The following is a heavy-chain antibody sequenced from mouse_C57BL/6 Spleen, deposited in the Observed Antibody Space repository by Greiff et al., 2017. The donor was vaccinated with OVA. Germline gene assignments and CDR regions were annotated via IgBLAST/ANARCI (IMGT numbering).Heavy chain of an antibody. Sequence: VQLQQSGAELVMPGASVKLSCTASGYTFTSYWMHWVKQRPGQGLEWIGEIDPSDSYTNYNQKFKGKSTLTVDKSSSTAYMQLSSLTSEDSAVYYCARWEYGGDFDYWGQGTPLTVSS. J-gene: IGHJ2*01. CDR3: ARWEYGGDFDY. D-gene: IGHD1-1*02. V-gene: IGHV1-69*01. CDR1: GYTFTSYW. CDR2: IDPSDSYT.